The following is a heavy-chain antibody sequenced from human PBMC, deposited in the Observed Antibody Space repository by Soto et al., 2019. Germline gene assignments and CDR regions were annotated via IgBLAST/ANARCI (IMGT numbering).Heavy chain of an antibody. Sequence: SETLSLTCTVSGGSISSYYWIWIRQPPGKGLEWIGYIYYSGSTNYNPSLKSRVTMSVDTSKNQLSLRLSSVTAADTAVYYCAREEIIYVAFNMWAQGKMVTFS. CDR2: IYYSGST. D-gene: IGHD2-21*01. CDR3: AREEIIYVAFNM. V-gene: IGHV4-59*01. CDR1: GGSISSYY. J-gene: IGHJ3*02.